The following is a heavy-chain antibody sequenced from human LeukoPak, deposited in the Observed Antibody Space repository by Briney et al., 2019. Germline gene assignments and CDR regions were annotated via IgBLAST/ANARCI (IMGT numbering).Heavy chain of an antibody. CDR2: ISAYNGNT. CDR3: ARDKRIYYYDSSGYYWDY. D-gene: IGHD3-22*01. CDR1: GYTFTSYG. J-gene: IGHJ4*02. Sequence: WASVKVSCKASGYTFTSYGISWVRQAPGQGLEWMGWISAYNGNTNYAQKLQGRVTMTTDTSTSTAYMELRSLRSDDTVVYYCARDKRIYYYDSSGYYWDYWGQGTLVTVSS. V-gene: IGHV1-18*01.